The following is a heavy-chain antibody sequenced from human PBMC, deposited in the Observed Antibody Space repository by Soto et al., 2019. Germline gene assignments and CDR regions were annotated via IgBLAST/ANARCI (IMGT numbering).Heavy chain of an antibody. V-gene: IGHV4-34*01. Sequence: SETLSLTCAVYGGSFSGYYWSWIRQPPGKGLEWIGEINHSGSTNYNPSLKSRVTISVDTPKNQFSLKLSSVTAADTAVYYCARGRVAAAGNTDYWGQGTLVTVS. CDR2: INHSGST. J-gene: IGHJ4*02. CDR1: GGSFSGYY. D-gene: IGHD6-13*01. CDR3: ARGRVAAAGNTDY.